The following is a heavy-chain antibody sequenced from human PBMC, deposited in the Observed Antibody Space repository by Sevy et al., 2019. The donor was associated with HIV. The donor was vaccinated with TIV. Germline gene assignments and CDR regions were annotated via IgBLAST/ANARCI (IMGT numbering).Heavy chain of an antibody. J-gene: IGHJ4*02. CDR2: ISGSGNSA. Sequence: GGSLRLSCAASGFTFSISAMTWVRQAPGKGLEWVLVISGSGNSAYYADSVKGRFTISSDNSKNTLFLQMNSLSAEDTAVYYCAKGGRSYGDSYFDHWGQGTLVTVSS. CDR3: AKGGRSYGDSYFDH. V-gene: IGHV3-23*01. D-gene: IGHD5-18*01. CDR1: GFTFSISA.